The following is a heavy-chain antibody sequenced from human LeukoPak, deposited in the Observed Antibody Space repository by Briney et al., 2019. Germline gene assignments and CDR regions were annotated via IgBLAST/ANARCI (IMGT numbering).Heavy chain of an antibody. J-gene: IGHJ4*02. CDR3: ARRSSGYDY. Sequence: GEPLKVSCMRAGYRFTAYGSRWRRPLHQKKLEWMGIIYPGDSDTRYSPSFQGQATISADKSISTAYLQWSSLKASDTAMYYCARRSSGYDYWGQGTLVTVSS. D-gene: IGHD5-12*01. V-gene: IGHV5-51*01. CDR1: GYRFTAYG. CDR2: IYPGDSDT.